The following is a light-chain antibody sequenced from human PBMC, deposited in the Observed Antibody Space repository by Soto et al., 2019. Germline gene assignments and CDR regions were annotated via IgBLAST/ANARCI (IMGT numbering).Light chain of an antibody. V-gene: IGKV1-6*01. CDR1: RYIRSA. J-gene: IGKJ1*01. CDR3: LQDYNYPWT. CDR2: TAS. Sequence: GDRVTITCRASRYIRSALSWYQQRPGQAPKVLIYTASSLQSGVPSRFSGSGSGTDFTLTISSLQPEDCATYYCLQDYNYPWTFGQGTKVEIK.